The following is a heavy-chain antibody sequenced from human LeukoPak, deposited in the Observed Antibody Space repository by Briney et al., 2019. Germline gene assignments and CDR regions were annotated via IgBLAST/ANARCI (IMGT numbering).Heavy chain of an antibody. CDR1: GASISSYY. D-gene: IGHD2-2*02. V-gene: IGHV4-59*01. CDR3: ARAPAAISPFDY. CDR2: IYYSGST. J-gene: IGHJ4*02. Sequence: PSETLSLTCSVSGASISSYYWSWIRQPPGKGLEWIGYIYYSGSTNYNPSLKSRVTISVDTSKNQFSLKLSSVTAADMAVYYCARAPAAISPFDYWGQGTLVTVSS.